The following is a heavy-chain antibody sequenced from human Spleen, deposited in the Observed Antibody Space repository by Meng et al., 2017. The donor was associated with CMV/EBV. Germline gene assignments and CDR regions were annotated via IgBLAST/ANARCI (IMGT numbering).Heavy chain of an antibody. Sequence: QVQLQQWGAGLLKPSETLSRTCAVYGGSFSGYYWSWIRQPPGKGLEWIGEINHSGSTNYNPSLKSRVTISVDTSKNQFSLKLSSVTAADTAVYYCARSGRFDYWGQGTLVTVSS. J-gene: IGHJ4*02. V-gene: IGHV4-34*01. CDR2: INHSGST. CDR1: GGSFSGYY. CDR3: ARSGRFDY. D-gene: IGHD1-14*01.